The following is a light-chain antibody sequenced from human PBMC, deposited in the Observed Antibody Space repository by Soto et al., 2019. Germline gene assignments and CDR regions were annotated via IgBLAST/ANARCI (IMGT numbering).Light chain of an antibody. CDR3: QQYHSLPRT. V-gene: IGKV3-20*01. J-gene: IGKJ1*01. CDR2: GAH. CDR1: QSVSTNY. Sequence: EIVSTQSPGSLSLSPGDGATLSCRASQSVSTNYLAWFQQKPGQAPRLLIYGAHIRAIGIADRFRGSGSGTDFTLTISRLEPEDFAVYYCQQYHSLPRTFGQGTKVDIK.